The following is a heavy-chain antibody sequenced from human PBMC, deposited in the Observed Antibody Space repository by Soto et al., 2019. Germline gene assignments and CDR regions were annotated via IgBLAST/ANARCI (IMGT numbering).Heavy chain of an antibody. CDR2: ISYDGSNK. CDR3: AKDRSSLPIVPAAISPDY. V-gene: IGHV3-30*18. D-gene: IGHD2-2*01. CDR1: GFTFSSYG. Sequence: GGSLRLSCAASGFTFSSYGMHWVRQAPGKGLEWVAVISYDGSNKYYADSVKGRFTISRDNSKNTLYLQMNSLRAEDTAVYYCAKDRSSLPIVPAAISPDYWGQGTLVTVSS. J-gene: IGHJ4*02.